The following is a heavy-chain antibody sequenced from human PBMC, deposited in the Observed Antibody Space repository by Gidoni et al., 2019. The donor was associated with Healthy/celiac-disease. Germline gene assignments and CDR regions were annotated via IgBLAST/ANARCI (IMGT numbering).Heavy chain of an antibody. CDR2: INAGNGNT. Sequence: QVQLVQSGAEVKKPGASVKVSCKASGYTFTSYAMHWVRQAPGQRLEWMGWINAGNGNTKYSQKFQGRVTITRYTSASTAYMELSSLRSEDTAVYYCAREALWFGEFDYWGQGTLVTVSS. CDR1: GYTFTSYA. D-gene: IGHD3-10*01. V-gene: IGHV1-3*01. J-gene: IGHJ4*02. CDR3: AREALWFGEFDY.